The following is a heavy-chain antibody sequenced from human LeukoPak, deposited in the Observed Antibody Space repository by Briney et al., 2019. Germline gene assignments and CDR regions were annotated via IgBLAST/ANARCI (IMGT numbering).Heavy chain of an antibody. D-gene: IGHD3-9*01. Sequence: GGSLRLSCAASGFTFSSYSMNWVRQAPGKGLEWVSSISSSSSYIYYADSVKGRFTISRDNAKNSLYLQMNSLRAEDTAVYYCARRRTDTLTDYHPYYFDYWGQGTLVTVSS. CDR3: ARRRTDTLTDYHPYYFDY. J-gene: IGHJ4*02. CDR2: ISSSSSYI. V-gene: IGHV3-21*01. CDR1: GFTFSSYS.